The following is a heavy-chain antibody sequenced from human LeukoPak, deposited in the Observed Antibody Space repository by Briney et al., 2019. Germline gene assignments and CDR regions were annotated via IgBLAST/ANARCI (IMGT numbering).Heavy chain of an antibody. CDR3: ARGSSWVKIDY. J-gene: IGHJ4*02. V-gene: IGHV4-59*01. Sequence: SQTLSLTCTVSGGSISSYYWSWIRQPPGKGLEWIGYIYYSGSTNYNPSLKSRVTISVDTSKNQFSLKLGSVTAADTAVYYCARGSSWVKIDYWGQGTLVTVSS. D-gene: IGHD6-13*01. CDR2: IYYSGST. CDR1: GGSISSYY.